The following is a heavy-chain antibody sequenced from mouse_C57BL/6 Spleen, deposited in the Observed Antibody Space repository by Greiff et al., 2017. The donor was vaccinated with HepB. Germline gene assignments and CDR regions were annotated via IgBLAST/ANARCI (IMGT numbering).Heavy chain of an antibody. D-gene: IGHD1-1*01. J-gene: IGHJ1*03. V-gene: IGHV1-18*01. Sequence: EVKLQESGPELVKPGASVKIPCKASGYTFTDYNMDWVKQSHGKSLEWIGDINPNNGGTIYNQKFKGKATLTVDKSSSTAYMELRSLTSEDTAVYYCARGDYYGRYWYFDVWGTGTTVTVSS. CDR2: INPNNGGT. CDR3: ARGDYYGRYWYFDV. CDR1: GYTFTDYN.